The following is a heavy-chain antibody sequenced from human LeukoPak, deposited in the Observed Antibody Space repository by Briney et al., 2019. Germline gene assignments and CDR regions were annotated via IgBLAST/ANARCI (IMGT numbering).Heavy chain of an antibody. D-gene: IGHD3-22*01. CDR1: GFTFSSYA. Sequence: GGSLRLSCAAAGFTFSSYAMSWVRQPPGKGLEWVSAISGSGGSTYYADSVKGRFTISRDNSKNTLYLQMNSLRAEDTAVYYCAKPYDSSGYPNWFDPWGQGTLVTVSS. V-gene: IGHV3-23*01. CDR3: AKPYDSSGYPNWFDP. CDR2: ISGSGGST. J-gene: IGHJ5*02.